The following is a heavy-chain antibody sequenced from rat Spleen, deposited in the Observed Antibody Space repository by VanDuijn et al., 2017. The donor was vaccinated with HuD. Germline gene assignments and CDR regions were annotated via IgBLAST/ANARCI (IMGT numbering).Heavy chain of an antibody. J-gene: IGHJ2*01. CDR3: ATQGPSFDY. Sequence: EVQLVKSDGGLVQPGRSLKLSCAASGFTFSSFAMAWVRQAPTKGLEWVASISYDGGNTYYRDSVKGRFTISRHNTQNTLYLQMDSLRSEDTATYYCATQGPSFDYWGQGVMVTVSS. CDR2: ISYDGGNT. CDR1: GFTFSSFA. V-gene: IGHV5-29*01. D-gene: IGHD3-1*01.